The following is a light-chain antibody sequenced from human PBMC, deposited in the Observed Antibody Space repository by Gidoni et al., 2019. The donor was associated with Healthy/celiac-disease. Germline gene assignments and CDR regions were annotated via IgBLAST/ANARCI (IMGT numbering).Light chain of an antibody. CDR3: RQSYSTPRT. CDR2: AAS. CDR1: QSISSY. J-gene: IGKJ1*01. V-gene: IGKV1-39*01. Sequence: DIQITQSPSSLSASVGDRVTITCRASQSISSYLNWYQQKPGKAPNLLIYAASSLQSGVPSRFSGSGSGTDFTLIISSLQPEDFATYYCRQSYSTPRTFGQXTKVEIK.